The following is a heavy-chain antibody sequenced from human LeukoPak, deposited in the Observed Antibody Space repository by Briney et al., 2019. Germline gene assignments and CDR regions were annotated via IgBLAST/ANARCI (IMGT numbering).Heavy chain of an antibody. J-gene: IGHJ4*02. D-gene: IGHD3-10*01. Sequence: PGRSLRLSCAASGFTFSSYTMTWVRQAPRKGLEWVSGITDSGKPCYADSVEGRFTISRDNSKSTLYLQINSLRAEDTAVYYCASRNYYLDHWGQGALVTVSS. V-gene: IGHV3-23*01. CDR3: ASRNYYLDH. CDR2: ITDSGKP. CDR1: GFTFSSYT.